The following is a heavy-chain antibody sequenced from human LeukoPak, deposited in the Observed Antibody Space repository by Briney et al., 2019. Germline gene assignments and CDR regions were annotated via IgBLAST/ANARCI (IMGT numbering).Heavy chain of an antibody. CDR3: VRSVRYTYGFYSFDS. Sequence: GSVKVSCEASGYTFTGYYMHWVRQAPGKRLEWMGWINPDSGATHYAQTVQGRVTMTRDTSNNTFYMELSTLRSEDTSVFYCVRSVRYTYGFYSFDSWGQGTLVTVSS. V-gene: IGHV1-2*02. CDR1: GYTFTGYY. J-gene: IGHJ4*02. D-gene: IGHD5-18*01. CDR2: INPDSGAT.